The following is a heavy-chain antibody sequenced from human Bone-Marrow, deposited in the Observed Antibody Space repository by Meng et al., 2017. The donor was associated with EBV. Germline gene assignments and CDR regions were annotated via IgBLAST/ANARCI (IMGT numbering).Heavy chain of an antibody. CDR2: ISGSGGST. CDR3: ATQTTVTTSPIDY. Sequence: EVQLVRFGGGLVQPCGSLRLSCADSGFTFSSYARSWVRQAPGKGLEWVSAISGSGGSTYYANSVKGRFTISRDNSKNTLYLQMTSLRAEDTAVYYCATQTTVTTSPIDYWGQGTLVTVSS. D-gene: IGHD4-17*01. CDR1: GFTFSSYA. V-gene: IGHV3-23*04. J-gene: IGHJ4*02.